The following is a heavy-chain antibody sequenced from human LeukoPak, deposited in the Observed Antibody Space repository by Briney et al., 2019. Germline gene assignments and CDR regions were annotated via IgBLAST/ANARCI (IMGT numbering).Heavy chain of an antibody. CDR2: VTGSGGTT. CDR1: GFTFSSNA. CDR3: AKDLTIFGVFRRVRTLDYMDV. D-gene: IGHD3-3*01. Sequence: PGGSLRLSCVASGFTFSSNAMTWVRQAPGKGLEWVATVTGSGGTTFYADSLKGRFTISRDNSKNTVYLQMNSLRVEDTAIYYCAKDLTIFGVFRRVRTLDYMDVWGKGTTVAVSS. V-gene: IGHV3-23*01. J-gene: IGHJ6*03.